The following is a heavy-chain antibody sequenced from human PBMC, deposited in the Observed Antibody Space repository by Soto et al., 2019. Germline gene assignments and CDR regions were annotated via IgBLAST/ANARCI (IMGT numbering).Heavy chain of an antibody. Sequence: EVQLVESGGGLVQPGRSLRLSCAASGFTFDDYAMHWVRQAPGKGLEWVSGISWNSGSIGYADSVKGRFTISRDNAKNSLYLQMNTLRAEDTAFYYCAKGPYSNYASPWFDPWGQGTLVTVSS. CDR1: GFTFDDYA. V-gene: IGHV3-9*01. CDR3: AKGPYSNYASPWFDP. CDR2: ISWNSGSI. D-gene: IGHD4-4*01. J-gene: IGHJ5*02.